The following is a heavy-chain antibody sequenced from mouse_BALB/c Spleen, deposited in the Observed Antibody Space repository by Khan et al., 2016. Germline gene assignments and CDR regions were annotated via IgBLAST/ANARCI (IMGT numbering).Heavy chain of an antibody. CDR1: GFDFSRYW. CDR3: DRGRWYGAMDD. V-gene: IGHV4-1*02. CDR2: INPDSSTI. J-gene: IGHJ4*01. Sequence: EVKLLESGGGLVQPGGSLKLSCAASGFDFSRYWMSWVRQAPGKGLEWIGEINPDSSTINYTPSLKDKFIISRDNAKNTLYLQMSKVRSEDTALSYGDRGRWYGAMDDWGQGTSVTVSS. D-gene: IGHD2-1*01.